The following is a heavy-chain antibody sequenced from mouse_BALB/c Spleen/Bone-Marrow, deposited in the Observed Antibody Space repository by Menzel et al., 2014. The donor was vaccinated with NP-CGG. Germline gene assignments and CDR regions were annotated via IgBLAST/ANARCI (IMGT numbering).Heavy chain of an antibody. CDR3: ASYYYGSSLFAY. V-gene: IGHV14-3*02. J-gene: IGHJ3*01. CDR2: IDPANGNT. Sequence: EVQLQHSGAELVKPGASVKLSCTASGFNIEDTYMHWVKQRPEQGLEWIGRIDPANGNTKYDPKFQGKPTITADTSSNTAYLQLSSLTSEDTAVYYCASYYYGSSLFAYWGQGTLVTVSA. CDR1: GFNIEDTY. D-gene: IGHD1-1*01.